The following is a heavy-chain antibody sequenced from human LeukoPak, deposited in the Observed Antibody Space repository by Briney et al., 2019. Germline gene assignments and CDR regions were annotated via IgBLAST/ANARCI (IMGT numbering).Heavy chain of an antibody. J-gene: IGHJ4*02. Sequence: GGSMRLSCAASGFTFSSYAMTWVRQAPGKGLEWVSAISGSGGRTYYADSVKGRFTISRDNSKSTMYLQMNSLRAEDTAVYYCAKDRITMIVVEAFDYWGQGTLVTVSS. CDR2: ISGSGGRT. CDR3: AKDRITMIVVEAFDY. V-gene: IGHV3-23*01. CDR1: GFTFSSYA. D-gene: IGHD3-22*01.